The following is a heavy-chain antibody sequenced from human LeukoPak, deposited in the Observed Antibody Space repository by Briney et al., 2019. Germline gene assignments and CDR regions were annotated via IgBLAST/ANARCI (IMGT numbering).Heavy chain of an antibody. J-gene: IGHJ1*01. Sequence: ASVKVSCKASGYTFTSYGISWVRQAPGQGLEWMGWISAYNGNTNYAQKLQGRVTMTTDTSTSTAYMELRSLRSDDTAVYYCARGLQYYYGSGSYWYFQHWGQGTLVTVSS. CDR2: ISAYNGNT. CDR3: ARGLQYYYGSGSYWYFQH. D-gene: IGHD3-10*01. CDR1: GYTFTSYG. V-gene: IGHV1-18*04.